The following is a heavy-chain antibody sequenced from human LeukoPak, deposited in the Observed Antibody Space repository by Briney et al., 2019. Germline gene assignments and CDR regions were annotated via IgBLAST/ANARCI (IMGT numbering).Heavy chain of an antibody. D-gene: IGHD2-2*01. CDR2: INHSGST. J-gene: IGHJ5*02. Sequence: SETLSLTCAVYGVSFSGYYWSWIRQPPGKGLEWIGEINHSGSTNYNPSLKSRVTISVDTSKNQFSLKLSSVTAADTAVYYCARGRRSLVVVPAAAGFGPWGQGTLVTVSS. V-gene: IGHV4-34*01. CDR3: ARGRRSLVVVPAAAGFGP. CDR1: GVSFSGYY.